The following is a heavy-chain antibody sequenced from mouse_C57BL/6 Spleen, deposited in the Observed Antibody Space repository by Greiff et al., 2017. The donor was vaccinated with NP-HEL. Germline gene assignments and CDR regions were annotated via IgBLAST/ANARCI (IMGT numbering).Heavy chain of an antibody. J-gene: IGHJ1*03. Sequence: EVQVVESGGGLVKPGGSLKLSCAASGFTFSSYAMSWVRQTPEKRLEWVATISDGGSYTYYPDNVKGRFTISRDNAKNNLYLQMSHLKSEDTAMYYRARERVYYGSLYWYFDVWGTGTTVTVSS. V-gene: IGHV5-4*01. CDR1: GFTFSSYA. CDR2: ISDGGSYT. CDR3: ARERVYYGSLYWYFDV. D-gene: IGHD1-1*01.